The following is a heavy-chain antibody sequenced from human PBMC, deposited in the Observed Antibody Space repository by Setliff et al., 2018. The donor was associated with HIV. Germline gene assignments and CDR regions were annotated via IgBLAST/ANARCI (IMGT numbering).Heavy chain of an antibody. J-gene: IGHJ6*03. CDR2: INHNGGT. Sequence: SETLSLTCAVYGGSFSDYSWNWIRQPPGKELEWIGEINHNGGTNYNPSLKSRVTISLDTSKNQFSLKLTSVTAADTALYYCARGRYHYMDVWGKGTTVTAP. V-gene: IGHV4-34*01. CDR1: GGSFSDYS. CDR3: ARGRYHYMDV.